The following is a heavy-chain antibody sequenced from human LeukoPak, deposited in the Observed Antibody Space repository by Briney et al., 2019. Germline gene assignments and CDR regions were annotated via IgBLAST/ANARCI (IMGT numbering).Heavy chain of an antibody. CDR1: GFAFSSYN. J-gene: IGHJ4*02. CDR2: IGSSGSPT. V-gene: IGHV3-48*01. Sequence: PGGSLRLSCAASGFAFSSYNMNWVRQAPGKGLEWISYIGSSGSPTHYADSVGGRFTISRDNAKNSLYLQMDSLRAEDTAMYYCARDHWSPPSYWGQGTLVTVSS. D-gene: IGHD2-8*02. CDR3: ARDHWSPPSY.